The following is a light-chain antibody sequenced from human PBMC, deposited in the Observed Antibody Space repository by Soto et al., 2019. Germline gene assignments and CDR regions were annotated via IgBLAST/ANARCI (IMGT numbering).Light chain of an antibody. CDR3: CSYAGSPV. CDR2: EGS. Sequence: QSALTQPASVSGCPGQSITISCTGTSSDVGSYNLVSWYQQHPGKAPKLMIYEGSKRPSGVSNRFSGSKSGNTASLTISGLQAEDEADYYCCSYAGSPVFGTGTKVTVL. CDR1: SSDVGSYNL. J-gene: IGLJ1*01. V-gene: IGLV2-23*01.